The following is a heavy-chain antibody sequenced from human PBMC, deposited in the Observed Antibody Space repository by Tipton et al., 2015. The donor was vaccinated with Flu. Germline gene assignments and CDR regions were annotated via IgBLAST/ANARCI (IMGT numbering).Heavy chain of an antibody. CDR2: IYYSGSP. J-gene: IGHJ5*02. V-gene: IGHV4-39*07. Sequence: TLSLTCTVSGGSISSSSYYWGWIRQPPGKGLEWIGTIYYSGSPYYNPSLRSRLTTRVDTSRNQFSLKLSSVTAADTAVYYCVRDLTGVRGFHDTWGQGILVTVSA. CDR1: GGSISSSSYY. CDR3: VRDLTGVRGFHDT. D-gene: IGHD3-10*01.